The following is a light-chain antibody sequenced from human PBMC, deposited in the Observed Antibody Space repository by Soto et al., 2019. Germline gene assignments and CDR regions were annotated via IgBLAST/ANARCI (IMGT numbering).Light chain of an antibody. J-gene: IGKJ1*01. Sequence: EIVMTQSPATLSVSPGERATLSCRASQSVGSNLAWYQQKPGQAPRLLIYGASTRATGIPARFSGSGSGTEFTLTISSLQSEDFAVYYCHQYHNWPPGTFGQGTKVEIQ. V-gene: IGKV3-15*01. CDR3: HQYHNWPPGT. CDR1: QSVGSN. CDR2: GAS.